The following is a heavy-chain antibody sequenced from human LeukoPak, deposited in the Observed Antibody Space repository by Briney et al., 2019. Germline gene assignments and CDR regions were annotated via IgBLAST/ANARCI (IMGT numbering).Heavy chain of an antibody. J-gene: IGHJ4*02. Sequence: GGSLRLSCAVSGFSFDDYAMHWVRPPPGKVLEWVSGISRNSGSIGYAESVKGRFTISRDNSKNTLYLQMHSLRAEDTAVYYCAKDLVGGSYYFDYWGQGTLVTVSS. V-gene: IGHV3-9*01. CDR3: AKDLVGGSYYFDY. CDR1: GFSFDDYA. D-gene: IGHD1-26*01. CDR2: ISRNSGSI.